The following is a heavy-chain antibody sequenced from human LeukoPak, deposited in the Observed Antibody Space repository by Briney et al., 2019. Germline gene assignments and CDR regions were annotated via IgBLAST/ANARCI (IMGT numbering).Heavy chain of an antibody. CDR3: ARVGRGYCNGGSCYRFDY. D-gene: IGHD2-15*01. CDR1: GGTFSSYA. Sequence: GASVKVSCKASGGTFSSYAISWVRQAPGQGLEWMGRIIPILGIANYAQKFQGRVTITADKSTSTAYMELSSLRSEDTAVYYCARVGRGYCNGGSCYRFDYWGQGTLVTVSS. J-gene: IGHJ4*02. V-gene: IGHV1-69*04. CDR2: IIPILGIA.